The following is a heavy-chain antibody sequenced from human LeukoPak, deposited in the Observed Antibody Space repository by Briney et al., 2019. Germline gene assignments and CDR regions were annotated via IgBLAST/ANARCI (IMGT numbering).Heavy chain of an antibody. CDR3: ARGSFGRGGSYSH. V-gene: IGHV3-21*01. D-gene: IGHD1-26*01. CDR1: GFTFSSYS. Sequence: GGSLRLSCAASGFTFSSYSMNWVRQAPGKGLEWVSSISISSSYIYYADSVKGRFTISRDNAKNSLYLQMNSLRAEDTAVYYCARGSFGRGGSYSHWGQGTLVTVSS. CDR2: ISISSSYI. J-gene: IGHJ4*02.